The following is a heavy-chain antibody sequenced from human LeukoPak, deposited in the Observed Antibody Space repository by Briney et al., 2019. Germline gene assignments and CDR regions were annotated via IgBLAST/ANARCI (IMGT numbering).Heavy chain of an antibody. Sequence: GGSLRLSCAMSGVTLTSTGMHWVRQAPGKGLEWVAFMHYDGRNVLYADSVKGRFTISRDNAKNSLYLQMNSLRAEDTAVYYCARGGTTVTSPPGYWGQGTLVTVSS. V-gene: IGHV3-30*02. CDR2: MHYDGRNV. CDR1: GVTLTSTG. J-gene: IGHJ4*02. D-gene: IGHD4-17*01. CDR3: ARGGTTVTSPPGY.